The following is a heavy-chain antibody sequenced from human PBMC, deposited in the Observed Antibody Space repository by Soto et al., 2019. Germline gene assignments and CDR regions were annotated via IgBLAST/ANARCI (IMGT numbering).Heavy chain of an antibody. D-gene: IGHD2-2*02. CDR2: INAGNGNT. J-gene: IGHJ4*02. CDR1: GYTFTSYA. Sequence: ASVKVSCKAPGYTFTSYAMHWVRQAPGQRLEWMGWINAGNGNTKYSQKFQGRVTITRDTSASTAYMELSSLRSEDTAVYYCARYYCSSTSYYIDYWGQGTLVTVSS. CDR3: ARYYCSSTSYYIDY. V-gene: IGHV1-3*01.